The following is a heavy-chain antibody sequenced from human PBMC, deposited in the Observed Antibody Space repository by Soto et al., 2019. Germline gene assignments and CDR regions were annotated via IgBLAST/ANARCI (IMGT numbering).Heavy chain of an antibody. CDR1: GYSFSNYW. CDR3: SKRRGGNPDDGFDP. V-gene: IGHV5-51*01. Sequence: GESLKISCKGSGYSFSNYWIVWVRQMPGKGLEWMGIIYPGDSETKYSPSFQGQVTISADKSINTAYLQWISLKASDTAMYYCSKRRGGNPDDGFDPWGQGTLVTVSS. D-gene: IGHD2-15*01. CDR2: IYPGDSET. J-gene: IGHJ5*02.